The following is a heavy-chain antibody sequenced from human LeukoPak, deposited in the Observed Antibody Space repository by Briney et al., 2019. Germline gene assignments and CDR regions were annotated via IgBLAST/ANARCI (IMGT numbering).Heavy chain of an antibody. D-gene: IGHD1-20*01. V-gene: IGHV3-15*01. J-gene: IGHJ4*02. CDR1: GFSFTNAW. CDR3: TTDLTVRPDY. CDR2: IKSKTDGGTT. Sequence: GALRLSCAASGFSFTNAWMSWVRQAPGKGLEWVGRIKSKTDGGTTDHAAPVKGRFTISRDDSQNTLYLQMSSLKTEDTAVYYCTTDLTVRPDYWGQGTLVTVSS.